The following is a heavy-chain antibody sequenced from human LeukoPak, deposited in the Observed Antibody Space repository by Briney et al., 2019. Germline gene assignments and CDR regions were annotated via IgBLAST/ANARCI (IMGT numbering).Heavy chain of an antibody. J-gene: IGHJ4*02. V-gene: IGHV3-53*01. CDR2: IYSGGNT. CDR1: GFTVRSNY. CDR3: VRDWDYYGSGGDY. D-gene: IGHD3-10*01. Sequence: GGSLRLSCAASGFTVRSNYMSWVRQAPGKGLEWVSVIYSGGNTYYADSVKGRFSVSRDNSKNTLYLQMNSLRAEDTAVYYCVRDWDYYGSGGDYWGQGTLVTVSS.